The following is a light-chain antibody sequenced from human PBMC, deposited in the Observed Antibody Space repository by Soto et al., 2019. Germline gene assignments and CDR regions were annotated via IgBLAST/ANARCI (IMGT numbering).Light chain of an antibody. J-gene: IGKJ1*01. Sequence: EKVMTQSPVTLSVSPGERATLSCRASQSVRSNLAWYQQKPGQAPRLLIYGATTRATGIPARFSGSGSGTEFTLTISSLQSEDFAVYYCQQYNDWWTFCQGTKVDIK. CDR1: QSVRSN. CDR2: GAT. V-gene: IGKV3-15*01. CDR3: QQYNDWWT.